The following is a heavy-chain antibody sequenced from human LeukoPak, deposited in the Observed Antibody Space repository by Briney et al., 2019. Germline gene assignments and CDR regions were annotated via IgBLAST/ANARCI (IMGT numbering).Heavy chain of an antibody. D-gene: IGHD3-3*01. J-gene: IGHJ4*02. Sequence: GGSLRLSCAASGFTFSDYYISRIRQTPGKGLEWVSYISSSGSTIYYADSVKGRFTISRDNAKNSLYLQMNSLRAEDTAVYYCARGPFWGGYFDDWGQGTLVTVSS. V-gene: IGHV3-11*01. CDR1: GFTFSDYY. CDR2: ISSSGSTI. CDR3: ARGPFWGGYFDD.